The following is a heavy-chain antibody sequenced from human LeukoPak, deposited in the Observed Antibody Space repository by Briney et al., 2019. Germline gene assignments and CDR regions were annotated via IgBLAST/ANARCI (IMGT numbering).Heavy chain of an antibody. V-gene: IGHV3-7*01. D-gene: IGHD2-2*01. CDR3: ARDTGYCSSTSCYSTESDAFDI. Sequence: PGGSLRLSCAASGFTFSSYWMSWVRQAPGKGLEWVANIKQDGSEKYYVDSVKGRFTISRDNAKNSLYLQMNSLRAEDTAVYYCARDTGYCSSTSCYSTESDAFDIWGQGTMVTVSS. CDR1: GFTFSSYW. CDR2: IKQDGSEK. J-gene: IGHJ3*02.